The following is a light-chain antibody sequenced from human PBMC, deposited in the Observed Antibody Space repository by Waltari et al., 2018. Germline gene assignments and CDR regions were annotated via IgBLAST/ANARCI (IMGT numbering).Light chain of an antibody. J-gene: IGLJ1*01. CDR3: AAWSDSQDDLYV. V-gene: IGLV1-44*01. Sequence: QFVLTQPPSASATPGQRITISCSGSSSNIGTNSVDWYQHFPGRAPKLIVYGDNKRPAGDPALFSGSKSGTAASLAISGLQSADEADYYCAAWSDSQDDLYVFGTVTKVTVL. CDR2: GDN. CDR1: SSNIGTNS.